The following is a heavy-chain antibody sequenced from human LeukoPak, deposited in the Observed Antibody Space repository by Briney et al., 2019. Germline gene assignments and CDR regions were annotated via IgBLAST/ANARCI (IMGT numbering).Heavy chain of an antibody. CDR1: GFTFSSYE. D-gene: IGHD2-2*01. V-gene: IGHV3-48*03. J-gene: IGHJ4*02. CDR3: AKGVVVAPDVTPFDY. CDR2: ISTSGTTI. Sequence: GGSLRLSCAASGFTFSSYEMNWVRQAPGKGLEWVSYISTSGTTIYYADSVKGRFSISRDNAKNSLYLQMNSLRAEDTAVYYCAKGVVVAPDVTPFDYWGQGTLVTVSS.